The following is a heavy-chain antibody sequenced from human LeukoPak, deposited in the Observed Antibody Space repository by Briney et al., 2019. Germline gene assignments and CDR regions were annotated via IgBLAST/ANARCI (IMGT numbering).Heavy chain of an antibody. Sequence: SETLSLTCTVSGGSISSTGYYWGWIRQPPGKGLEWIGTIYYSGSTYYNPSLKSRVTISVDTSENQFSLKLSSVTAADTAVYYCARQGYSIPEGYFDYWGQGTLVTVSS. CDR2: IYYSGST. CDR1: GGSISSTGYY. J-gene: IGHJ4*02. V-gene: IGHV4-39*01. D-gene: IGHD5-24*01. CDR3: ARQGYSIPEGYFDY.